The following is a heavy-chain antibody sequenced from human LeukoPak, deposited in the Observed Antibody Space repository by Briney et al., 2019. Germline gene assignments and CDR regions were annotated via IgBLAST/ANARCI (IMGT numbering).Heavy chain of an antibody. CDR2: IYPGDSDT. D-gene: IGHD3-16*02. CDR1: GYSFTSYW. J-gene: IGHJ4*02. V-gene: IGHV5-51*01. Sequence: GESLKISCKGSGYSFTSYWIGWVRQMPGKGLDWMGIIYPGDSDTRYSPSFQGQVTISADKSISTAYLQWSSLKASDTAMYYCARQYYDYVWGSYRLDYWGQGTLVTVSS. CDR3: ARQYYDYVWGSYRLDY.